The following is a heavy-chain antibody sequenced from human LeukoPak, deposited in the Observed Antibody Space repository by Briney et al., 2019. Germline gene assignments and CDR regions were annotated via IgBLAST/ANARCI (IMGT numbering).Heavy chain of an antibody. CDR1: GFTFTDYW. Sequence: PGESLRLSCAASGFTFTDYWMSWVRQAPGKGLEWVANIKRDGSEKYYVDSVKGRFTISRDNAKNSLYLQMNSLRAEDTAVYYCARGFYGDYVPFDYWGQGTLVTVSS. V-gene: IGHV3-7*01. D-gene: IGHD4-17*01. CDR3: ARGFYGDYVPFDY. CDR2: IKRDGSEK. J-gene: IGHJ4*02.